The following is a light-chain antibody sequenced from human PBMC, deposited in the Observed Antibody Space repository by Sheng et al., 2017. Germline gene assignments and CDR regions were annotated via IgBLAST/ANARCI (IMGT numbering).Light chain of an antibody. J-gene: IGKJ2*01. V-gene: IGKV3-20*01. CDR1: QHVDRNY. Sequence: EIVLTQSPATLSLSPGERATLSCRASQHVDRNYLAWYQQKPGQAPRLLIAGASFRANGIPERFSGSGSGTDFTLSISRLEPEDFAVYFCQCQYTFGRGTKLEIK. CDR3: QCQYT. CDR2: GAS.